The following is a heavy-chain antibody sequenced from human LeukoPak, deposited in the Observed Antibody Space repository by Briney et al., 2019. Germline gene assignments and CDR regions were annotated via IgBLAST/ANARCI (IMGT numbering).Heavy chain of an antibody. D-gene: IGHD2-15*01. CDR2: KYARGSS. CDR3: ARGRYCSADICTGGDSFDI. J-gene: IGHJ3*02. CDR1: GDSISSYY. Sequence: SETLSLTCTVSGDSISSYYWSWIRQPAGKGLEWIGRKYARGSSNYNPPVQSRVTMSVDTSKNQFSLKLRSVTAADTAVYYCARGRYCSADICTGGDSFDIWGQGTMVSVSP. V-gene: IGHV4-4*07.